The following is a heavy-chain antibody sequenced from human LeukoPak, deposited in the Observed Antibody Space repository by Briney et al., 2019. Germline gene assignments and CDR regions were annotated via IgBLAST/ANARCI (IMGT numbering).Heavy chain of an antibody. Sequence: ASVKVSCKTSGYPFTTYEINWVRQAAGQGLEWMGWVHPDTGYADYAQKFQGRVTMTSDTSISTAYMELSSLRSDDTAVYFCARGPRNDPWGQGTLVTVCS. J-gene: IGHJ5*02. CDR3: ARGPRNDP. CDR2: VHPDTGYA. CDR1: GYPFTTYE. D-gene: IGHD1-14*01. V-gene: IGHV1-8*01.